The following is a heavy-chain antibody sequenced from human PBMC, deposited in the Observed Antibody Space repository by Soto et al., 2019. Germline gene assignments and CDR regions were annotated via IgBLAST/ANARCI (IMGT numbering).Heavy chain of an antibody. CDR1: GYIFTSYG. D-gene: IGHD3-3*01. V-gene: IGHV1-18*04. J-gene: IGHJ5*02. Sequence: ASVKVSCQAAGYIFTSYGLSSVRQAPGQGLEWMGCFSTSNGNENYAQKLQGRVTMTTDTSTSTAYRELRSLRSDDTAVYYCARDVLNYDFWSGFGPWGQGTLVTVSS. CDR3: ARDVLNYDFWSGFGP. CDR2: FSTSNGNE.